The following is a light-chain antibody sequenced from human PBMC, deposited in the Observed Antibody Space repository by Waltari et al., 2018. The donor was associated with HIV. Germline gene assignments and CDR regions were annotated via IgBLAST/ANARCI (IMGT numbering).Light chain of an antibody. V-gene: IGLV2-14*01. CDR3: SSYTSSNTLV. CDR1: SRDIGGYNY. CDR2: EVS. J-gene: IGLJ1*01. Sequence: QSALTQPASVSGSPGQSITISCTGTSRDIGGYNYVSWYQHHPGKAPQRMIYEVSNRPSGVSNRFSGSKAGNTASLTISGLQAEDEADYYCSSYTSSNTLVFGTGTKVTVL.